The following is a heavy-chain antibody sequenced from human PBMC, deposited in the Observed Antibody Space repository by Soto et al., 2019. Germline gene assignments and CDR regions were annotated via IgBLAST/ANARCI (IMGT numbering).Heavy chain of an antibody. CDR3: ARDGGSDNLLSYGMDV. Sequence: PSETLSLTCTASGGSIGHYYWSWIRRPPGRGLQWIGYVYHTGTTTYSPSLKSRVTISVDTSKNQVSLRLNSVTAADTAVYYCARDGGSDNLLSYGMDVWGQGTAGTVSS. CDR2: VYHTGTT. D-gene: IGHD3-10*01. V-gene: IGHV4-59*01. J-gene: IGHJ6*02. CDR1: GGSIGHYY.